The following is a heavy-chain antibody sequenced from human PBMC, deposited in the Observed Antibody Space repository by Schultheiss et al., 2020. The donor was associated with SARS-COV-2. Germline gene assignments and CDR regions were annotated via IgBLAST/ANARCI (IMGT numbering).Heavy chain of an antibody. Sequence: GESLKISCAASGFTFSSYAMSWVRQAPGKGLEWVSAISGSGSTIYYADSVKGRFTISRDNSKNTLYLQMNSLRAEDTAVYYCARGVKGGITMVRGVRYWGQGTLVTVSS. CDR1: GFTFSSYA. CDR2: ISGSGSTI. V-gene: IGHV3-23*01. D-gene: IGHD3-10*01. CDR3: ARGVKGGITMVRGVRY. J-gene: IGHJ4*02.